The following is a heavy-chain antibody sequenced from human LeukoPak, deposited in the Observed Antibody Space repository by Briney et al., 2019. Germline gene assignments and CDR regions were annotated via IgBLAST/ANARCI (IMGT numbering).Heavy chain of an antibody. CDR3: ARDNSHFDY. CDR2: INTGNGNA. J-gene: IGHJ4*02. Sequence: ASVKVSCKASGYTFTSYTMHWVRQAPGQRPEWMGWINTGNGNARYSQKFQGRVTITRDTSASTAYMELSSLTSEDTAVYYCARDNSHFDYWGQGTLVTVSS. D-gene: IGHD2/OR15-2a*01. V-gene: IGHV1-3*04. CDR1: GYTFTSYT.